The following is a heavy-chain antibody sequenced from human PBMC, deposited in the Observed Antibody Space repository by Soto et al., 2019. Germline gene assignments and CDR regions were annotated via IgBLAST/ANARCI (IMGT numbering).Heavy chain of an antibody. Sequence: SETLSLPCTVSGDSISSAVYCWSWIRQPPGKGLEWIGYICYSGSTYYNPSLKSRTTMSVDTSKKQFSLTLTSVTAADTAVYYCAREDSGLFDYWGQGSLVTVS. D-gene: IGHD6-19*01. CDR2: ICYSGST. CDR3: AREDSGLFDY. J-gene: IGHJ4*02. CDR1: GDSISSAVYC. V-gene: IGHV4-30-4*01.